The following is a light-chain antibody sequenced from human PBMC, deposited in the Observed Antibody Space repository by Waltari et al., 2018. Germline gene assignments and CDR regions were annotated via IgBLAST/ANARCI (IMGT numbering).Light chain of an antibody. Sequence: DIQMTPSPSSLSASVGDSVTITCRASQTIDRYLNWYHQKPGKAPKLLIYAASTLQSGVPSRFSGSGSGTDFTLTIIGLQPEDFATYFCQQSYRSPWTFGQGTRVDIK. CDR1: QTIDRY. J-gene: IGKJ1*01. V-gene: IGKV1-39*01. CDR2: AAS. CDR3: QQSYRSPWT.